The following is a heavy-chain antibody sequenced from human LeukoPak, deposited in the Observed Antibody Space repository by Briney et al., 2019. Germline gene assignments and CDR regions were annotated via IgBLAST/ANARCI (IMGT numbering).Heavy chain of an antibody. J-gene: IGHJ6*03. V-gene: IGHV4-34*01. Sequence: SETLSLTCAVYGGSFSGYYWSWIRQPPGKGLEWIGEINHSGSTNYNPSLKSRVTISVDTSKNQFSLRLSSVTAADTAVYYCARRIVVDANTPYYYYYMDVGGKGATVTVSS. D-gene: IGHD3-22*01. CDR1: GGSFSGYY. CDR2: INHSGST. CDR3: ARRIVVDANTPYYYYYMDV.